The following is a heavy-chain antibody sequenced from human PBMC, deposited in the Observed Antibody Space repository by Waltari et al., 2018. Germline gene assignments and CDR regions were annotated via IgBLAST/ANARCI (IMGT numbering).Heavy chain of an antibody. CDR3: ATSIVGSLDY. J-gene: IGHJ4*02. CDR1: GFTFSHYE. V-gene: IGHV3-48*03. CDR2: ISSSGRTI. Sequence: EVRLVESGGGLVQPGGSLRLSCAASGFTFSHYEFHWVRQAPGKGLEWVSYISSSGRTIDYADSVKGRLTMSRDDAKNSVYLQMHSLRAEDTAVYYCATSIVGSLDYWGQGNLVTVSS. D-gene: IGHD1-26*01.